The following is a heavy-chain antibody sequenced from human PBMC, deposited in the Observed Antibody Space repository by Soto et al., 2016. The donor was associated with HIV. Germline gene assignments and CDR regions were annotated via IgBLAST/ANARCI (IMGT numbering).Heavy chain of an antibody. V-gene: IGHV4-61*01. CDR3: ARVGNSGRVVGYFDY. D-gene: IGHD2-15*01. CDR1: GGSVKSGTYY. Sequence: QVHLQESGPGLVKPSETLSLTCNVSGGSVKSGTYYWSWIRQSPGKGLEWIGYIYYNGNTNHNPSLKNRVTISIDTSKNQFSLKVTSVTAADTAVYYCARVGNSGRVVGYFDYWGQGNLVTSPQ. CDR2: IYYNGNT. J-gene: IGHJ4*03.